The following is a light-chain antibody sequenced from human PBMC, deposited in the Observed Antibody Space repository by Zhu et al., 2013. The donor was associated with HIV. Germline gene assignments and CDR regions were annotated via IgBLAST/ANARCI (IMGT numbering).Light chain of an antibody. J-gene: IGLJ2*01. CDR3: CSYAGSSTVL. V-gene: IGLV2-23*02. CDR1: SSDVGAYDL. CDR2: EVT. Sequence: QSALTQPASVSGSPGQSITISCTGTSSDVGAYDLVSWYQHHPGSEPKVIIFEVTNRPSGVSNRFSGSKSDNTASLTISGLQAEDEADYYCCSYAGSSTVLFGGGTKVTVL.